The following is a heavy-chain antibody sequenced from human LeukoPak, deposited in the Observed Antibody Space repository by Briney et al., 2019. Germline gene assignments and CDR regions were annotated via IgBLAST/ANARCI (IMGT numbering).Heavy chain of an antibody. CDR1: GGSISSGGYY. J-gene: IGHJ3*02. V-gene: IGHV4-30-2*01. Sequence: SQTLSLTCTVSGGSISSGGYYWSWIRQPPGKGLEWIGYIYHSGSTYYNPSPKSRVTISVDRSKNQFSLKLSSVTAADTAVYYCARDMASGGSYPGGAFDIWGQGTMVTVSS. CDR3: ARDMASGGSYPGGAFDI. D-gene: IGHD1-26*01. CDR2: IYHSGST.